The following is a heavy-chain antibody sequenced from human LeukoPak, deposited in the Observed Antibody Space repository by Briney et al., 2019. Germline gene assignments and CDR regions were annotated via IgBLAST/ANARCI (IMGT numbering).Heavy chain of an antibody. CDR2: IDTNSGGT. Sequence: ASVKVSCKASGYTFTADYMHRVRQAPGQGLEWMGWIDTNSGGTNYAQKFQGRVTITRDTSIGTAYMELSSLISDDTAVYYCASEAYCSGGSCSLHRVASWGQGTLVTVSS. CDR1: GYTFTADY. V-gene: IGHV1-2*02. J-gene: IGHJ4*02. CDR3: ASEAYCSGGSCSLHRVAS. D-gene: IGHD2-15*01.